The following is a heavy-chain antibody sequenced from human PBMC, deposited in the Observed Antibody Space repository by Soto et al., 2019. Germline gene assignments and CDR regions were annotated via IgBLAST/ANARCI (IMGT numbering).Heavy chain of an antibody. CDR2: INHSGST. Sequence: VPMSLTSAVYGGSIRDFCGSWISKKPGKGLEWIGEINHSGSTNYNPSLKSRVTISVDTSKNQFSLKLSSVTAADTAVYYCARALIDYCSGGSCYSYSPFDYWGQGILVTVTS. CDR3: ARALIDYCSGGSCYSYSPFDY. J-gene: IGHJ4*02. D-gene: IGHD2-15*01. V-gene: IGHV4-34*01. CDR1: GGSIRDFC.